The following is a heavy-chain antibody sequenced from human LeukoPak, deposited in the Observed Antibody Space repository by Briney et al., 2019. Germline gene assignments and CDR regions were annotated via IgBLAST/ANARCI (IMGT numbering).Heavy chain of an antibody. D-gene: IGHD5-18*01. Sequence: PGRSLRLSCAASGFTFSSYAMHWVRQAPGKGLEWVAVISYDGSNKYYADSVKGRFTISRDNSKNTLYLQMNSLRAEDTAVYYCVRVGTAMVTITSFYFDYWGQGTLVTVSS. CDR1: GFTFSSYA. CDR2: ISYDGSNK. V-gene: IGHV3-30*01. CDR3: VRVGTAMVTITSFYFDY. J-gene: IGHJ4*02.